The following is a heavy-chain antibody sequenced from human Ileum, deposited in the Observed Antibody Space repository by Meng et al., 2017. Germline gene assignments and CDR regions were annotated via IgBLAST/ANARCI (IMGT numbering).Heavy chain of an antibody. D-gene: IGHD3-16*01. CDR3: AKDLHYFSAMDV. CDR2: ITSDSST. V-gene: IGHV3-23*01. Sequence: GESLKISCAVSGFTFSSNAMCWVRQAPGKGLEWVSGITSDSSTYYADSVKGRFTISRDNSKNTLYLQMNSLSPEDTALYYYAKDLHYFSAMDVWGQGTTVTVSS. CDR1: GFTFSSNA. J-gene: IGHJ6*02.